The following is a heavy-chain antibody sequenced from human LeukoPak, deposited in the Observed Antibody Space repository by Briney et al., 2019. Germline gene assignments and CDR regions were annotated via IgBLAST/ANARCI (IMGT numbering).Heavy chain of an antibody. J-gene: IGHJ4*02. V-gene: IGHV3-30*02. Sequence: GGSLRLSCAASGFTFSSYGMHWVRQAPGKGLEWVAFIRYDGSNKYYADSVKGRFTISRDNSKNTLSLQMNSLRAEDTAVYSCAKSGFPHGSWSYHPDYWGQGTLVTVSS. CDR1: GFTFSSYG. CDR3: AKSGFPHGSWSYHPDY. D-gene: IGHD3-10*01. CDR2: IRYDGSNK.